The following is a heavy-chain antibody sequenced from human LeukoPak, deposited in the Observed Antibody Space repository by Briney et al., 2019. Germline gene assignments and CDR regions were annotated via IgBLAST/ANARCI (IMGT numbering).Heavy chain of an antibody. Sequence: PSETLSLTCTVSGGSISSYYWSWIRQPPGKGLEWIGYIYYSGSTNDNPSLKSRVTISVDTSKNQFSLKLSSVTAADTAVYYCARHRSSSSWFDLYYFDYWGQGTLVTVSS. CDR2: IYYSGST. D-gene: IGHD6-13*01. V-gene: IGHV4-59*08. J-gene: IGHJ4*02. CDR3: ARHRSSSSWFDLYYFDY. CDR1: GGSISSYY.